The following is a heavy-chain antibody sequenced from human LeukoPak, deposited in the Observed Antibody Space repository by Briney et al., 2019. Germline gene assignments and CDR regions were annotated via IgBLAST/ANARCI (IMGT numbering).Heavy chain of an antibody. J-gene: IGHJ4*02. V-gene: IGHV3-23*01. CDR3: AKALRVAAARYYFDY. CDR2: ISGSGGST. D-gene: IGHD6-13*01. Sequence: GGSLRLSCAASGFTFSSYAMSWVRQAPGKGLEWVSGISGSGGSTYYADSVKGRFTISRDSSKNTLYLQMNSLRAEDTAVYYCAKALRVAAARYYFDYWGQGTLVTVSS. CDR1: GFTFSSYA.